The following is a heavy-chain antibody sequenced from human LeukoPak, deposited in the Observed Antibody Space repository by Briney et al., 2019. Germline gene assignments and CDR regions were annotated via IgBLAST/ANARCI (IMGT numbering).Heavy chain of an antibody. CDR1: GGSISSYY. D-gene: IGHD3-3*01. Sequence: SETLSLTCTVSGGSISSYYWSWIRQPPGKGLEWIGYIYYSGTTNYNPSLKSRVTISVDTSKNQFSLKLSSVTAADTAVYYCARATVDDSYYYYYYMDVWGKGTTVTVSS. CDR2: IYYSGTT. J-gene: IGHJ6*03. CDR3: ARATVDDSYYYYYYMDV. V-gene: IGHV4-59*01.